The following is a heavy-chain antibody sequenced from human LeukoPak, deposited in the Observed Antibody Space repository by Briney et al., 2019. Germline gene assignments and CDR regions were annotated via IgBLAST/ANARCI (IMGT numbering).Heavy chain of an antibody. CDR1: GFILSDYF. D-gene: IGHD2-8*02. V-gene: IGHV4-59*08. Sequence: SCAASGFILSDYFMDWVRQPPGKGLEWIAYISDIGSINYNPSLKSRVTISLDTSKNQFSLKLSSVTAADTAVYYCAGHHPRNTVDFWGQGTLVTVSS. J-gene: IGHJ4*02. CDR2: ISDIGSI. CDR3: AGHHPRNTVDF.